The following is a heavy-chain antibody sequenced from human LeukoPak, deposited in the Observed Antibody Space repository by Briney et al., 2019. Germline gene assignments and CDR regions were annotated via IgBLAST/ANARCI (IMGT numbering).Heavy chain of an antibody. CDR2: IYYSGST. CDR3: ARHEVTGTRPLPFDY. Sequence: SETLSLTCTVSGGSISSYYWSWIRQPPGKGLEWIGYIYYSGSTNYNPSLKSRVTISVDTSKNQFSLKLSSVTAADTAVYYCARHEVTGTRPLPFDYWGQGTLVTVSS. J-gene: IGHJ4*02. CDR1: GGSISSYY. V-gene: IGHV4-59*08. D-gene: IGHD1-7*01.